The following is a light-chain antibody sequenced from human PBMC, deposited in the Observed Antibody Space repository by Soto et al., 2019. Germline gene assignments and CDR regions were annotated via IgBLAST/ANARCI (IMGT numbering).Light chain of an antibody. J-gene: IGKJ5*01. Sequence: EIGLTQSAVTVSLSAGEGATLSFMASQSVIRYLSLYQQRPVQAPRLLIYDASNGATGIPARFSGSGSGTDFALTINTLEPEAFAIYYCQQRNNWPPITFGQGTRLEIK. V-gene: IGKV3-11*01. CDR2: DAS. CDR1: QSVIRY. CDR3: QQRNNWPPIT.